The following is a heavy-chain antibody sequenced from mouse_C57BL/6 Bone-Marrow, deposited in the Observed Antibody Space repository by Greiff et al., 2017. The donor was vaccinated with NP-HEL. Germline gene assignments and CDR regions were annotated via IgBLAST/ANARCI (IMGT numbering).Heavy chain of an antibody. J-gene: IGHJ1*03. Sequence: HVQLKESGAELVKPGASVKMSCKASGYTFTTYPIEWMKQNHGKSLEWIGNFHPYNDDTKYNEKFKGKATLTVEKSSSTVYLELSRLTSDDSAVYYCASGHVYGDWYFDVWGTGTTVTVSS. D-gene: IGHD1-1*01. CDR3: ASGHVYGDWYFDV. CDR2: FHPYNDDT. CDR1: GYTFTTYP. V-gene: IGHV1-47*01.